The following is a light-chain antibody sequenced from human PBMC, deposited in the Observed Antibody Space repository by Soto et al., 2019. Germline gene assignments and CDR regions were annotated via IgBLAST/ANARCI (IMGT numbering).Light chain of an antibody. CDR1: SSDVGGYNF. CDR3: SSYTSSITYV. V-gene: IGLV2-14*03. Sequence: QSALTQHASVSGSPGQSITISCTGTSSDVGGYNFVSWYQQHPGKAPKLMIFEVSHRPSGVSDRFSGSKSGNTASLTISGLQAEDEADYYCSSYTSSITYVFGTGTKLTVL. CDR2: EVS. J-gene: IGLJ1*01.